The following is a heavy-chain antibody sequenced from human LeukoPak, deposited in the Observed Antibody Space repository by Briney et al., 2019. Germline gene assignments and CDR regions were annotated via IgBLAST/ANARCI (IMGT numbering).Heavy chain of an antibody. D-gene: IGHD3-10*01. CDR3: LRHRGGYGWYFDY. CDR1: GGSISSNTYY. V-gene: IGHV4-39*01. Sequence: KPSETLSLSCTVSGGSISSNTYYCGWIRQPPGKGLEWIGSISDSGTTYYNPSLKSRVTISADTSKNQCSLKLTSVTAADTAVYFCLRHRGGYGWYFDYCGQGILVTVSS. CDR2: ISDSGTT. J-gene: IGHJ4*02.